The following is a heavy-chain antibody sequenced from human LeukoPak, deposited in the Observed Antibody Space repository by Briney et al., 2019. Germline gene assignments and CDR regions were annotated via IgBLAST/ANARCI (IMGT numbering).Heavy chain of an antibody. V-gene: IGHV3-49*04. Sequence: PGRSLRLSCTASGFTFGDYAMSWVRQAPGKGLEWVGFIRSKAYGGTTEYAASVKGRFTISRDDSKSIAYLQMNSLKTEDTAAYYCTRDLTRFAAAGTDDAFDIWGQGTMVTVSS. D-gene: IGHD6-13*01. CDR2: IRSKAYGGTT. J-gene: IGHJ3*02. CDR1: GFTFGDYA. CDR3: TRDLTRFAAAGTDDAFDI.